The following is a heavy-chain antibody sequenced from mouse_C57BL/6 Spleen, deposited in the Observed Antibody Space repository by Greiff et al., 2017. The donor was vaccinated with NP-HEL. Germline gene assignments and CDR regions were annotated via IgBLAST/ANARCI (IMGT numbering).Heavy chain of an antibody. J-gene: IGHJ2*01. Sequence: EVMLVESGGDLVKPGGSLKLSCAASGFTFSSYGMSWVRQTPDKRLEWVATISSGGSYTYYPDSVKGRFTISRDNAKNTLYLQMSSLKSEDTAMYYCARHRDYDVDYWGQGTTLTVSS. CDR3: ARHRDYDVDY. D-gene: IGHD2-4*01. CDR1: GFTFSSYG. CDR2: ISSGGSYT. V-gene: IGHV5-6*01.